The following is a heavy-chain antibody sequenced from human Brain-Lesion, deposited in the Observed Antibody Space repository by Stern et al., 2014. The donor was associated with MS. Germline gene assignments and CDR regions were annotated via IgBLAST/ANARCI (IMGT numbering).Heavy chain of an antibody. V-gene: IGHV1-2*02. CDR1: GYIFTGYY. CDR2: INPNTGGT. CDR3: ARDQRGITIFGVVTDYYYLGMDV. D-gene: IGHD3-3*01. J-gene: IGHJ6*02. Sequence: QLVQSGAEVKKPGASVKVSCKTSGYIFTGYYIHWVRQAPGQGLEWMAWINPNTGGTKYAQTFQGRVTMRRATSISTAYVELSSLTSDDTAVYYCARDQRGITIFGVVTDYYYLGMDVWGQGTTVTVSS.